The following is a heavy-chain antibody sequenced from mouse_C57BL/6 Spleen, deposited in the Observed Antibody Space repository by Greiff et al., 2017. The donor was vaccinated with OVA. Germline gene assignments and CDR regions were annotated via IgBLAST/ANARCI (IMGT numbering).Heavy chain of an antibody. J-gene: IGHJ2*01. CDR3: ASPFYYGSSPYYFDY. CDR2: IYPRDGST. Sequence: VQLQQSGPELVKPGASVKLSCKASGYTFTSYDINWVKPRPGQGLEWIGWIYPRDGSTKYNEKFKGTATLTVDTSSSTAYMELHSLTSEDSAVYFCASPFYYGSSPYYFDYWGQGTTLTVSS. D-gene: IGHD1-1*01. CDR1: GYTFTSYD. V-gene: IGHV1-85*01.